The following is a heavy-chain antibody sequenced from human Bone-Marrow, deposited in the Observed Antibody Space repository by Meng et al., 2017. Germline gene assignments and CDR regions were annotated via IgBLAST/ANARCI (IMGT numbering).Heavy chain of an antibody. Sequence: ASVKVSCKASGYNFIGYWLYWIRQAPGQGLEWIGLISPSDAYTKYAHKFLGRVTVTRDTSTSTVSMEMTSLTLDDTAVYYCARLEGGWGRG. V-gene: IGHV1-2*07. J-gene: IGHJ4*02. D-gene: IGHD1-1*01. CDR1: GYNFIGYW. CDR2: ISPSDAYT. CDR3: ARLEGG.